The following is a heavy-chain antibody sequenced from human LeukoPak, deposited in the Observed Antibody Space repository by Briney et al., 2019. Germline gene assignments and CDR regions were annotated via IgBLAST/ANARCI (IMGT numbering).Heavy chain of an antibody. CDR3: ASFNDPGWFDP. CDR2: IYYSGST. CDR1: GGSISSGDYY. J-gene: IGHJ5*02. D-gene: IGHD2-8*01. Sequence: PSETLSLTCTVSGGSISSGDYYWSWIRQPPGKGLEWIGYIYYSGSTYYNPSLKSRVTISVDTSKNQFSLKLSSVTAADTAVYYCASFNDPGWFDPWGQGTLVTVSS. V-gene: IGHV4-30-4*08.